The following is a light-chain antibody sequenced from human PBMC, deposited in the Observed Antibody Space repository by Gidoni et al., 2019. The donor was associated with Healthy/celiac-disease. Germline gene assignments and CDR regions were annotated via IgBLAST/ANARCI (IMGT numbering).Light chain of an antibody. J-gene: IGKJ2*04. CDR2: LGY. CDR1: QSLLHSNGYNY. CDR3: MQALQTPRS. V-gene: IGKV2-28*01. Sequence: DSVMTQSPLSLPVTPGEPASISCRSSQSLLHSNGYNYLDWYLQKPGQSPQLLIYLGYNRASGVPDRFSGSGSGTDFTLKISRVEAEDVWVYYCMQALQTPRSFXXXTKLEIK.